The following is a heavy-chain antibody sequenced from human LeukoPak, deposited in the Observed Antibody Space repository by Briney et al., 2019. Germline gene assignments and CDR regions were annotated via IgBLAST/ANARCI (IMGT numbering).Heavy chain of an antibody. CDR1: GFTFSTYS. J-gene: IGHJ6*03. CDR2: ISYDRSNR. V-gene: IGHV3-30*04. D-gene: IGHD3-16*01. Sequence: GGSLRLSCAASGFTFSTYSIHWVRQAPGKGLEWVAVISYDRSNRLYADSLKGRFTISRDNSKNTLYLQMNSLRAEDTAVYYCAKGFSRGSYKGRDYYMDVWGKGTTVTVSS. CDR3: AKGFSRGSYKGRDYYMDV.